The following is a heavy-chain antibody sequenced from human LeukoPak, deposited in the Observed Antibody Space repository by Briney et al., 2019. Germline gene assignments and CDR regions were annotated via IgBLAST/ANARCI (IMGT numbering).Heavy chain of an antibody. V-gene: IGHV3-7*01. CDR1: GFTFSSYW. Sequence: GGSLRLSCAASGFTFSSYWMSWVRQAPGKGLEWVGNIKEDGSEKYYVDSVKGRFTISRDNAKNSLYLQMNSLRAEDTAVYYCAREITWELTPIWGQGTMVTVSS. J-gene: IGHJ3*02. CDR3: AREITWELTPI. D-gene: IGHD3-16*01. CDR2: IKEDGSEK.